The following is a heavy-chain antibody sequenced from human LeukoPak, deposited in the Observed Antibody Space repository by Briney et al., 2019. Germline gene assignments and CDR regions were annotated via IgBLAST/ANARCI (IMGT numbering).Heavy chain of an antibody. J-gene: IGHJ4*02. D-gene: IGHD3-9*01. Sequence: PGASLRLSCAASGFTFNNYAMSWVRQAPGKGLEWVSAILGSGRSAYYADSVKGRFTISRDNSKNSLFLQMNSLRVEVTALYYCSKWGDYDVLTGYYDSDFWGQGTLVTVSA. CDR1: GFTFNNYA. CDR3: SKWGDYDVLTGYYDSDF. V-gene: IGHV3-23*01. CDR2: ILGSGRSA.